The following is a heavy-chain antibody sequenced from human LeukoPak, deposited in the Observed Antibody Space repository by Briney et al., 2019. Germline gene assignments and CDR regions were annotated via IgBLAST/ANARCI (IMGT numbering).Heavy chain of an antibody. J-gene: IGHJ6*02. CDR3: ARQSYDFWSRSMDA. CDR1: GFTFSSSA. V-gene: IGHV3-30-3*01. Sequence: SGGSLRLSCAASGFTFSSSAVHWVRQAPGKGLEWIAFISFNGDIKYYADSVTGRFSISRDNSKDMVYLQMNSLRAEDTALYYCARQSYDFWSRSMDAWGQGTMVTVSS. D-gene: IGHD3-3*01. CDR2: ISFNGDIK.